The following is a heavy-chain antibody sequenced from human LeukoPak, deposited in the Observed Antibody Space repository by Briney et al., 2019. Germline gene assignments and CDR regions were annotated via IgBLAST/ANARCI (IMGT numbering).Heavy chain of an antibody. CDR1: GGSISSYY. D-gene: IGHD1-26*01. CDR2: IYYSGST. J-gene: IGHJ3*02. V-gene: IGHV4-59*01. Sequence: TSETLSFTCTVSGGSISSYYWSWIRQPPGKGLEWIGYIYYSGSTNYNPSLKSRVTISVDTSKNQFSLKLSSVTAADTAVYYCARGSGSYRPWAFDIWGQGTMVTVSS. CDR3: ARGSGSYRPWAFDI.